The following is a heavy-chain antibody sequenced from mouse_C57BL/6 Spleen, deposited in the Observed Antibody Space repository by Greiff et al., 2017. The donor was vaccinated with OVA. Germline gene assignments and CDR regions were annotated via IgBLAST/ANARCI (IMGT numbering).Heavy chain of an antibody. CDR2: INPNNGGT. V-gene: IGHV1-26*01. CDR1: GYTFTDYY. CDR3: ARASRYYAMDY. Sequence: VQLQQSGPELVKPGASVKISCKASGYTFTDYYMNWVKQSNGKSLEWIGDINPNNGGTSYNQKFKGKATLTVDKSSSTAYMELRSLTSEYAAVYYCARASRYYAMDYWGQGTSVTVSS. J-gene: IGHJ4*01.